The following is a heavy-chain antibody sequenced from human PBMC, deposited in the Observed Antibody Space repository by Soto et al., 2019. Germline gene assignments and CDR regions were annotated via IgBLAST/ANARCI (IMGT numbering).Heavy chain of an antibody. D-gene: IGHD2-2*01. J-gene: IGHJ5*02. Sequence: GGSLRLSCAASGFTFSSYAMSWVRQAPGKGQEWVSAISGSGGSTYYADSVKGRFTISRDNSKNTLYLQMNSLRAEDTAVYYCAKDFLRYCSSNSCHAGWFDPWGQGTLVTVSS. V-gene: IGHV3-23*01. CDR3: AKDFLRYCSSNSCHAGWFDP. CDR2: ISGSGGST. CDR1: GFTFSSYA.